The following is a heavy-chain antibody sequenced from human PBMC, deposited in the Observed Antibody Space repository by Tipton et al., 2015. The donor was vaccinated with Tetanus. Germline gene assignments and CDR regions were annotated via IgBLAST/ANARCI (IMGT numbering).Heavy chain of an antibody. D-gene: IGHD2-2*01. CDR1: GGSISGSY. J-gene: IGHJ4*02. CDR3: AREVPAAGHFDS. Sequence: LRLSCTVSGGSISGSYWNWIRQPPGKGLEWIGYVYYNGNTHYNPALKSRVTISVDTSKNQFSLKPSSVTAADTAIYYCAREVPAAGHFDSWGQGTLVTVSS. CDR2: VYYNGNT. V-gene: IGHV4-59*01.